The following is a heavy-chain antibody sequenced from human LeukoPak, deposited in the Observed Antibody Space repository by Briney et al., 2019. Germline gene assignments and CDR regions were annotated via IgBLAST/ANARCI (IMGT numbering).Heavy chain of an antibody. D-gene: IGHD3/OR15-3a*01. CDR3: ARRRDFIDY. Sequence: QPGRSPRLSCAASGFTFSSYGIHWVRQAPGKGLEWVAVISYDGSNKYYADSVKGRFAISRDNAKNSLYLQMNSLRAEDTAVYYCARRRDFIDYWGQGTLVTVSS. V-gene: IGHV3-30*03. J-gene: IGHJ4*02. CDR1: GFTFSSYG. CDR2: ISYDGSNK.